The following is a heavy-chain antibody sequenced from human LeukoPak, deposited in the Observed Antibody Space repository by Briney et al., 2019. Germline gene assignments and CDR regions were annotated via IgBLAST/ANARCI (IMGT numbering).Heavy chain of an antibody. V-gene: IGHV3-66*01. CDR2: IYSGGST. J-gene: IGHJ4*02. CDR3: ARGHTRITMLRGSRSAYYFDY. D-gene: IGHD3-10*01. CDR1: GFTVSSNY. Sequence: PGGSLRLSCAASGFTVSSNYMSWVRQAPGKGLEWVSVIYSGGSTYYADSVKGRFTISRDNSKNTLYLQMNSLRAEDTAVYYCARGHTRITMLRGSRSAYYFDYWGQGTLVTVSS.